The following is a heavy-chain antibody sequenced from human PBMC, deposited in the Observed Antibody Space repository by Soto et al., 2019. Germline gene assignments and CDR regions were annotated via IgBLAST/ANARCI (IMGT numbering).Heavy chain of an antibody. V-gene: IGHV3-30-3*01. CDR2: ISYDGSNK. CDR1: GFTFSSYA. CDR3: ARAVYDFWSGYPRLYYYYYGMDV. D-gene: IGHD3-3*01. J-gene: IGHJ6*02. Sequence: GGSLRLSCAASGFTFSSYAMHWVRQAPGKGLEWVAVISYDGSNKYYAGPVKGRSTISRDNSKNTLYLQMNSLRAEDTAVYYCARAVYDFWSGYPRLYYYYYGMDVWGQGTTVTVSS.